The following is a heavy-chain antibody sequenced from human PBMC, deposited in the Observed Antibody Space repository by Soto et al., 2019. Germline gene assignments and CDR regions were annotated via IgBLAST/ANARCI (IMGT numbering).Heavy chain of an antibody. J-gene: IGHJ5*02. CDR1: GGSISSGGYS. V-gene: IGHV4-30-2*01. D-gene: IGHD3-10*02. CDR2: IYHSGST. CDR3: ARARYVPGWFDP. Sequence: PSETLSLTCAVSGGSISSGGYSWSWIRQPPGKGLEWIGYIYHSGSTYYNPSLKSRVTISVDRSKNQFSLKLSSVTAADTAVYYCARARYVPGWFDPWGQGTLVT.